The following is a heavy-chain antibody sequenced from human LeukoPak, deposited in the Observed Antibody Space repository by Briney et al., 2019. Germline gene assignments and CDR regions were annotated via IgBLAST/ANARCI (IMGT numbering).Heavy chain of an antibody. J-gene: IGHJ3*02. CDR2: ISAYNGKT. CDR3: ARDPIRYCSGGSCYAGLAFDI. Sequence: ASVKVSCKASGYTFTNYGISWVRQAPGQGLEWMGWISAYNGKTNYAQKFQGRVTMTTDTSTSTAYMELRSLRSDDTAVYYCARDPIRYCSGGSCYAGLAFDIWGQGTMVTVSS. CDR1: GYTFTNYG. D-gene: IGHD2-15*01. V-gene: IGHV1-18*01.